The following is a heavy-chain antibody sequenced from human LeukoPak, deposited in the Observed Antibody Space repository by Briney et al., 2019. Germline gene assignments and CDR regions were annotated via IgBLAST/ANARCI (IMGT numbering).Heavy chain of an antibody. Sequence: SETLSLTCSVSGASLSPHYWSWVRQAPGKGLEWIGYIYFNGGTDYNPSLKSRVTISVDTSKNQFSLKLRSVTAADTAVYYCAKAAKFYYGSQTYYYFDYWGQGILVTVSS. J-gene: IGHJ4*02. CDR2: IYFNGGT. CDR1: GASLSPHY. V-gene: IGHV4-59*11. CDR3: AKAAKFYYGSQTYYYFDY. D-gene: IGHD3-10*01.